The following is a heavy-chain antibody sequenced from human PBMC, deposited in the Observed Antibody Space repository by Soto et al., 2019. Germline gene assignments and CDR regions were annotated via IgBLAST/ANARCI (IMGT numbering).Heavy chain of an antibody. D-gene: IGHD2-21*02. CDR3: ARDLPLYCRGDCNFDF. CDR1: GFIFSRYG. V-gene: IGHV3-30*03. J-gene: IGHJ4*02. Sequence: QVQLVESGGGVVQSGGSLRLSCGGSGFIFSRYGMHWVRQAPGKGLEWVTGISYDGGERFYADSVKGRFTISRDNSKNRLDLQMSSLRPEDTALYYCARDLPLYCRGDCNFDFWGQGTLVTVSS. CDR2: ISYDGGER.